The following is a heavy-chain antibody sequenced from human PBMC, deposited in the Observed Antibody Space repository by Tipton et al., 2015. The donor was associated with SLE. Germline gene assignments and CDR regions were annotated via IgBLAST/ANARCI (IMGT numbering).Heavy chain of an antibody. Sequence: TLSLTCTVSGGSISSGGYYWRWIRQHPGKGLEWIGYIYYSGSTYYNPSLKSRVTISVDTSKNQFSLKLSSVTAADTAVYYCARQPTYYYGSGRGYWGQGTLVTVSS. J-gene: IGHJ4*02. CDR2: IYYSGST. CDR3: ARQPTYYYGSGRGY. V-gene: IGHV4-31*03. D-gene: IGHD3-10*01. CDR1: GGSISSGGYY.